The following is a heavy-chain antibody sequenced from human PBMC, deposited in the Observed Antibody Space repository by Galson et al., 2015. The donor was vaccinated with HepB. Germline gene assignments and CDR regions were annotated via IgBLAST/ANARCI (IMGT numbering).Heavy chain of an antibody. D-gene: IGHD5-24*01. CDR3: AKGGSRWDFDY. J-gene: IGHJ4*02. CDR1: GFTFSSYA. Sequence: SLGLSCAASGFTFSSYALSWVRQAPGKELEGGAAISGSGGKTYYAVSVKGRFNISRDNSKNTMYRQMNSLRAEDTAVYYCAKGGSRWDFDYWGQGTLVTVSS. CDR2: ISGSGGKT. V-gene: IGHV3-23*01.